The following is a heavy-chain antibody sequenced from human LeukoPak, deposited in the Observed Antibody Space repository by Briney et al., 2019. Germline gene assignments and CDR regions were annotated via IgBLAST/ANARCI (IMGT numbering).Heavy chain of an antibody. CDR3: ARTGDFWHELAFDI. CDR2: IYHSGST. V-gene: IGHV4-38-2*02. J-gene: IGHJ3*02. CDR1: GYSISSGYY. Sequence: TSSETLSLTCTVSGYSISSGYYWGWIRQPPGKGLEWIGSIYHSGSTYYNPSLKSRVTISVDTSKNQFSLKLSSVTAADTAVYCCARTGDFWHELAFDIWGQGTMVTVSS. D-gene: IGHD3-3*01.